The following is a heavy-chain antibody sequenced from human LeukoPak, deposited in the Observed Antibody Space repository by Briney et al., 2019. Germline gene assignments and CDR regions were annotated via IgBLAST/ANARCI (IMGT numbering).Heavy chain of an antibody. Sequence: GSSVKVSCKACGGTFSSYAISWVRQAPGQGLEWMGGIIPIFGTANYAQKFQGRVTITADESTSTAYMELSSLRSEDTAVYYCARELRYFDWLAWFDPWGQGALVTVSS. D-gene: IGHD3-9*01. CDR2: IIPIFGTA. V-gene: IGHV1-69*01. J-gene: IGHJ5*02. CDR3: ARELRYFDWLAWFDP. CDR1: GGTFSSYA.